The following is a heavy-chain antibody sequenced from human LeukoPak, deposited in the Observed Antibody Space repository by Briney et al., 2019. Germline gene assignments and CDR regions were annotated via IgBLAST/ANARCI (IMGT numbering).Heavy chain of an antibody. Sequence: SETLSLTCTVSGGSFGLYHWSWIRQPPGKGLEWIGYIFYNGSTKYNISLKSRLTISIDTSKNQFSLKLSSMTAADTAVYYRARDRAAGSDWLDPWGQGTLVTVSS. CDR3: ARDRAAGSDWLDP. CDR2: IFYNGST. J-gene: IGHJ5*02. CDR1: GGSFGLYH. D-gene: IGHD3-10*01. V-gene: IGHV4-59*01.